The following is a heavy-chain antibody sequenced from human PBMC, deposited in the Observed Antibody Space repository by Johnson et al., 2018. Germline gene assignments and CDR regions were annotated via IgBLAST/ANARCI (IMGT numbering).Heavy chain of an antibody. D-gene: IGHD2-15*01. Sequence: QVQLQQWGAGLLKXSETLSLTCAVYGGSFSGYYWSWIRQPPGKGLEWIGEINHSGSTNYNPSLKSRVTISVHTSKNQFSRKLSSVTAADTAVYYCARAFRGYCSGGSCYSDYYYYYMDVWGKGTTVTVSS. CDR1: GGSFSGYY. CDR3: ARAFRGYCSGGSCYSDYYYYYMDV. CDR2: INHSGST. J-gene: IGHJ6*03. V-gene: IGHV4-34*01.